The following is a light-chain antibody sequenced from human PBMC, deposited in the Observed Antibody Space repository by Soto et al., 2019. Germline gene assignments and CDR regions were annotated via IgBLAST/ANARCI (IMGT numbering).Light chain of an antibody. CDR2: AAS. CDR1: QSISSY. V-gene: IGKV1-39*01. J-gene: IGKJ2*01. Sequence: DIQMPQSPSSLSASVGDRVTITCRASQSISSYLNWYQQKPGKAPKLLLYAASSLQSGVPSRFSGSGSGTDFTLTISSLQPEDVATYYCQQRYSTPYTFGQGTNLQIK. CDR3: QQRYSTPYT.